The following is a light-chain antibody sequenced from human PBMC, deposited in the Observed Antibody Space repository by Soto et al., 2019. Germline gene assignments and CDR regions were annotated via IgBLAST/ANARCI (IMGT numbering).Light chain of an antibody. J-gene: IGKJ4*01. CDR2: AAS. CDR1: QGISSD. CDR3: LQEYRYPLT. V-gene: IGKV1-6*02. Sequence: AIQMTQSPSSLSASVGDRVTVTCRASQGISSDLGWFQQKPGKAPKLLIYAASSLQSGVPSRFSGRGSGTYFTLTISGLQVEDSXTXXCLQEYRYPLTFGGGTKVEIK.